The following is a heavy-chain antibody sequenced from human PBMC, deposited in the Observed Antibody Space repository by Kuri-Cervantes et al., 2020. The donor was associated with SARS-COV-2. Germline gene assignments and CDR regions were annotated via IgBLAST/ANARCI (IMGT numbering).Heavy chain of an antibody. Sequence: LSLTCAPSGFTFSINSMNWVRQASGKGREWVGRIRSKANRYATAYASSVEGRFTISRDDSKNTAYLQMNSLKTEDTAVYYCTSYNYGSGRVDYWGQGTLVTVSS. CDR3: TSYNYGSGRVDY. CDR2: IRSKANRYAT. J-gene: IGHJ4*02. V-gene: IGHV3-73*01. CDR1: GFTFSINS. D-gene: IGHD3-10*01.